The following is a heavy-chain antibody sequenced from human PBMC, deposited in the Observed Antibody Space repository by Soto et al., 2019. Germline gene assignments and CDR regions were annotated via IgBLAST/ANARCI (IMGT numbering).Heavy chain of an antibody. CDR2: FDPEDGET. J-gene: IGHJ4*02. Sequence: ASVKVSCKVSGYTLTELSMHWVRQAPGKGLEWMGGFDPEDGETIYAQKFQGRVTMTEDTSTDTAYMELSSLRSEDTAVYYCATYDILTGYYEGHFDYWGQGTLVTVSS. D-gene: IGHD3-9*01. V-gene: IGHV1-24*01. CDR1: GYTLTELS. CDR3: ATYDILTGYYEGHFDY.